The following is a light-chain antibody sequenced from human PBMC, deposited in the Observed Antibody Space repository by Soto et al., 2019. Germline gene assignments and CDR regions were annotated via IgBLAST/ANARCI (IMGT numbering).Light chain of an antibody. V-gene: IGKV2-28*01. CDR2: LGS. Sequence: DIVMTQSPLSLPVTPGEPASISCRSSQSLLHRNGYNYLDWFLQKPGQSPQLLIYLGSNRASGVPDRFSGSGSGTDFTLKISRVEAEDVGVYYCVQALQTPYTFGQGTKLEIK. CDR3: VQALQTPYT. J-gene: IGKJ2*01. CDR1: QSLLHRNGYNY.